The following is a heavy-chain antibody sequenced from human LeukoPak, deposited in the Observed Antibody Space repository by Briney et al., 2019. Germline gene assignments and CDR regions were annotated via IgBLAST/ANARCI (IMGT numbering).Heavy chain of an antibody. J-gene: IGHJ6*02. Sequence: GGSLRLSGAASGFTVSNNYMNGGGKSPGKGLEWVSVVYPGGSGASTYYADSVKGRFTISRDNSKDILYLQMNSLRADDTAVYYCARGDAMNVWGQGTTVTVSS. CDR3: ARGDAMNV. CDR2: VYPGGSGAST. V-gene: IGHV3-53*01. D-gene: IGHD3-10*01. CDR1: GFTVSNNY.